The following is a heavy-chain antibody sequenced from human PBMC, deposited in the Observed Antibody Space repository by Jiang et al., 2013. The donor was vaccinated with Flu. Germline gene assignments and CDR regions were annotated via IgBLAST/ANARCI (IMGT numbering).Heavy chain of an antibody. J-gene: IGHJ3*02. CDR2: INPNSGGT. V-gene: IGHV1-2*02. CDR3: ARDRRYCSGGSCYRNAFDI. Sequence: SGAEVKKPGASVKVSCKASGYTFTGYYMHWVRQAPGQGLEWMGWINPNSGGTNYAQKFQGRVTMTRDTSIGTAYMELSRLRSDDTAVYYCARDRRYCSGGSCYRNAFDIWGQGTMVTVSS. CDR1: GYTFTGYY. D-gene: IGHD2-15*01.